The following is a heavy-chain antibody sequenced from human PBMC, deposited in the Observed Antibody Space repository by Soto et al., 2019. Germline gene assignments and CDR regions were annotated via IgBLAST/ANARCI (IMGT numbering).Heavy chain of an antibody. CDR1: GFSVSSNY. Sequence: EVQLVESGGGWVQPGGSLRLSCAASGFSVSSNYMTWVRQAPGKGLEWVSVIYSDGTTYYTESVKGYFSISRGNSKNAVYLQMNNLRADDTAVYYCAGARSDILTGPIDYWGQGTLVTVSS. J-gene: IGHJ4*02. V-gene: IGHV3-66*01. CDR2: IYSDGTT. CDR3: AGARSDILTGPIDY. D-gene: IGHD3-9*01.